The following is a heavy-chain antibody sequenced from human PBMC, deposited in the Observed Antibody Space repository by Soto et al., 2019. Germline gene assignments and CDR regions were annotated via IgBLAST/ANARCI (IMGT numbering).Heavy chain of an antibody. CDR2: IIPIFGTA. Sequence: QVQLVQSGAEVKKPGSSVKVSCKASGGTFSSYAISWVRQAPGQGLEWMGGIIPIFGTANYAQKFQGRVTITADESTSTAYMELSRLRSEDTAVYYCARRITGTASYYSGMDVWGQGTTVTVSS. V-gene: IGHV1-69*12. CDR3: ARRITGTASYYSGMDV. J-gene: IGHJ6*02. D-gene: IGHD1-20*01. CDR1: GGTFSSYA.